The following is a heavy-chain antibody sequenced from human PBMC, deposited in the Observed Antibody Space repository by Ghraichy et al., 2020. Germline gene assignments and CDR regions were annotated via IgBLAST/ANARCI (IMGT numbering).Heavy chain of an antibody. CDR1: GGSISSYY. D-gene: IGHD3-9*01. CDR3: AGAKVMGDWFSGWFDP. J-gene: IGHJ5*02. V-gene: IGHV4-59*08. Sequence: SETLSLTCTVSGGSISSYYWSWIRQPPGKGLEWIGYIYYSGSTNYNPSLKSRVTISVDTSKNQFSLKLSSVTAADTAVYYCAGAKVMGDWFSGWFDPWGQGTLVTVSS. CDR2: IYYSGST.